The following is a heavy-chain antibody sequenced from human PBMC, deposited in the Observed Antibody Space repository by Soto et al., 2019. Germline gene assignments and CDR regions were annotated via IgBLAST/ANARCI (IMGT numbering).Heavy chain of an antibody. V-gene: IGHV3-23*01. D-gene: IGHD3-3*01. CDR2: ISGSGHTT. CDR1: GFTFSSYA. Sequence: EIQLLESGGGLVQPGGSLRLSCAASGAASGFTFSSYAMTWVRQAPGKGLEWVSGISGSGHTTYYADSVKGRFIISRDNSKNTLYLQVNSLRAEDTAIYYCAKVYYDFWSGYSYHFDYWGQGTLVTVSS. CDR3: AKVYYDFWSGYSYHFDY. J-gene: IGHJ4*02.